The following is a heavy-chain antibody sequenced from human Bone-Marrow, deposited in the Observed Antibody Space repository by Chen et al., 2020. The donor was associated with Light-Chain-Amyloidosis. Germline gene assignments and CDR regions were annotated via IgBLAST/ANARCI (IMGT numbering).Heavy chain of an antibody. V-gene: IGHV7-4-1*02. Sequence: QVQLVQSGSELKKPGASVQISCKASGFTFTTYAMTWVRQAPGQGLEWMGWINTQTGHPTYAQGFTGRFVFSLDTSVSTASLHISSLKAEDTAVYYCARVDFWTGYYSTFDYWGQGTLVTVSS. CDR1: GFTFTTYA. CDR2: INTQTGHP. CDR3: ARVDFWTGYYSTFDY. D-gene: IGHD3-3*01. J-gene: IGHJ4*02.